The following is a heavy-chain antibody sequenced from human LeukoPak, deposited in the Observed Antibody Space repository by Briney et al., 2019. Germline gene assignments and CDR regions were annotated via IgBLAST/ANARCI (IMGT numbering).Heavy chain of an antibody. V-gene: IGHV4-61*02. CDR3: AREPHFLYGRPVTQTDY. J-gene: IGHJ4*02. Sequence: SETLSLTCTVSGGSISSGSYYWSWIRQPAGKGLEWIGRIYTSGSTNYNPSLKSRVTISVDTSKNQFSLKLSSVTAADTAVYYCAREPHFLYGRPVTQTDYWGQGTLVTVSS. D-gene: IGHD4-17*01. CDR2: IYTSGST. CDR1: GGSISSGSYY.